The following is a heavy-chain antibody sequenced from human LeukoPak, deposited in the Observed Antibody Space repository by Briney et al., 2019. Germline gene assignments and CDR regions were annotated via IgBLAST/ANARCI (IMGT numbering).Heavy chain of an antibody. CDR1: GFTFSSYD. CDR3: AVGWEYFQQ. CDR2: ISSSGSTK. Sequence: AGGSLRLSCAASGFTFSSYDMNWVRQAPGQGLEGVSYISSSGSTKYYADPGRGRFTISRDNAKNSLYLQMNSLRAEDTAVYFCAVGWEYFQQWGQGTLVTVSS. J-gene: IGHJ1*01. V-gene: IGHV3-48*03.